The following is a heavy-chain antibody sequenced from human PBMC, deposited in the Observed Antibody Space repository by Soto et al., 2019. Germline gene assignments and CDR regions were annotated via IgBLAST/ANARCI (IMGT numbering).Heavy chain of an antibody. V-gene: IGHV4-39*07. D-gene: IGHD1-1*01. J-gene: IGHJ5*02. Sequence: PSWRLALTCTVSGASISSSHYYWGLIRQPPGKGLEWIGSIHHSGGTYYSPSPKSRLTISVDTSKKQFSLKLRSVTAADTAVYYCVRDGTKTLRDWFDPWGQGISVTVSS. CDR2: IHHSGGT. CDR1: GASISSSHYY. CDR3: VRDGTKTLRDWFDP.